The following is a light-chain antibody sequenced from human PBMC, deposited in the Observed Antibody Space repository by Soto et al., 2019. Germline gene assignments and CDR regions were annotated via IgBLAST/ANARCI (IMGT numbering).Light chain of an antibody. CDR3: QQANSFPLT. CDR1: QGIGSW. V-gene: IGKV1-12*01. Sequence: DIPMTQSPSSVSASVGDRVTITCRASQGIGSWLGWYQQKPGKAPKLLIYAAASLQSGVPSRFSATFSGTEFTLTIGSLQPADLAPYFCQQANSFPLTFGPGTKVDLK. CDR2: AAA. J-gene: IGKJ3*01.